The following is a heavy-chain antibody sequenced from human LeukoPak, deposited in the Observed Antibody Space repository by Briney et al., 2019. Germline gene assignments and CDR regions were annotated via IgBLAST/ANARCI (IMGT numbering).Heavy chain of an antibody. Sequence: SVKVSCKTSGSTFTSSAMQWVRQARGQRLEWLGWIVVGSGSTNYAQKFQERVTITRDMSTRTVYMELSNLRPEDTAVYYCAAATGYYYYYMDVWGKGTTVTISS. CDR3: AAATGYYYYYMDV. J-gene: IGHJ6*03. CDR2: IVVGSGST. D-gene: IGHD4-17*01. V-gene: IGHV1-58*02. CDR1: GSTFTSSA.